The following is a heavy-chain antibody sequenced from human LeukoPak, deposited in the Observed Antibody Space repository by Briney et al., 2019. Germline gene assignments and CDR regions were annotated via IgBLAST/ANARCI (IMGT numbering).Heavy chain of an antibody. CDR1: GASFSNYC. CDR3: TRGKPETVFHY. D-gene: IGHD2-21*02. V-gene: IGHV4-34*01. Sequence: SETLSLTCTVHGASFSNYCWTWIRQPPGKGLEWIGEINHSGSINYNPSLKSRVTISVDTSKNQFSLKLTSVTAADTAVYYCTRGKPETVFHYWGQGTLVTVSS. CDR2: INHSGSI. J-gene: IGHJ4*02.